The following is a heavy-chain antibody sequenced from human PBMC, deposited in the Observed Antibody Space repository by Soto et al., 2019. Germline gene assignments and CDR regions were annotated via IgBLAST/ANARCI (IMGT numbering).Heavy chain of an antibody. Sequence: GGSLRLSCAASGFTFSSYGMHWVRQAPGKGLEWVAVIWYDGSNKYYADSVKGRFTISRDNSKNTLYLQMNSLRAEDTAVYYCARDHSGYDYADYWGQGTLVTVSS. CDR2: IWYDGSNK. D-gene: IGHD5-12*01. V-gene: IGHV3-33*01. CDR3: ARDHSGYDYADY. CDR1: GFTFSSYG. J-gene: IGHJ4*02.